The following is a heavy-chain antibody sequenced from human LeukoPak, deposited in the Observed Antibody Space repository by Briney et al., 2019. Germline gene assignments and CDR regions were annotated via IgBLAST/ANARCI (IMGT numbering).Heavy chain of an antibody. Sequence: GGSLRLSCAASGFTFSSYSMNWVRQAPGRGLEWVSSISSSSSYIYYADSVKGRFTISRDNAKDSLYLQMNSLRAEDTAVYYCANTPAAYGDYWGQGILVTVAS. CDR2: ISSSSSYI. CDR3: ANTPAAYGDY. V-gene: IGHV3-21*01. D-gene: IGHD3-16*01. CDR1: GFTFSSYS. J-gene: IGHJ4*02.